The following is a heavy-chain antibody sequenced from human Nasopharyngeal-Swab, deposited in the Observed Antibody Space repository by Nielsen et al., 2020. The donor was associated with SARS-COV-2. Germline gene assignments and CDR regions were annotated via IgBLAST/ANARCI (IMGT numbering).Heavy chain of an antibody. CDR1: GYSFATSW. CDR3: ARSKDGSGCGWFDP. D-gene: IGHD3-10*01. V-gene: IGHV5-51*01. CDR2: IYPGDSDT. J-gene: IGHJ5*02. Sequence: GESLKISCKASGYSFATSWIGWVRQMPGKGLGWMGIIYPGDSDTRSSPAFQGQVTISGDTSISTAYLQWSSLKASDTAMYFCARSKDGSGCGWFDPWGQGTLVTVSS.